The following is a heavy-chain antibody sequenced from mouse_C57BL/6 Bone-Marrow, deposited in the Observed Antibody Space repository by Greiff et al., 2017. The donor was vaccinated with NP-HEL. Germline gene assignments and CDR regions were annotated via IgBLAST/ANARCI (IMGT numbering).Heavy chain of an antibody. CDR1: GYTFTDYY. CDR3: ARLRYGNHAGAMDY. D-gene: IGHD2-10*02. Sequence: VQLQQSGPELVKPGASVKISCKASGYTFTDYYMNWVKQSHGKSLEWIGDINPNNGGTSYNQKFKGKATLTVDKSSSTAYMELRSLTSEDSAVYYCARLRYGNHAGAMDYWGQGTSVTVSS. V-gene: IGHV1-26*01. CDR2: INPNNGGT. J-gene: IGHJ4*01.